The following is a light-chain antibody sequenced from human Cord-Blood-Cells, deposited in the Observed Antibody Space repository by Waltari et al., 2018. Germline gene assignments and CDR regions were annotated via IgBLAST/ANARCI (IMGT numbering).Light chain of an antibody. J-gene: IGLJ3*02. CDR1: SSNIGAGYD. CDR3: QSYDSSLGGSV. Sequence: QSVLTQPPSVSGAPGQRVSISCTGSSSNIGAGYDVHWYQQLPGTAPKLLIYGNSHRPSGVPDRFSGSKSGTSASRAITGLQAEDEADDYCQSYDSSLGGSVFGGGTKLTVL. CDR2: GNS. V-gene: IGLV1-40*01.